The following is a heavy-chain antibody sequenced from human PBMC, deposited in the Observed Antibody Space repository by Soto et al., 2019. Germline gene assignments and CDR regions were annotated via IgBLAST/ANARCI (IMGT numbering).Heavy chain of an antibody. CDR2: IIPIFGTA. V-gene: IGHV1-69*13. J-gene: IGHJ5*02. CDR3: ARTALIAAAGVTRFVFYWFDP. D-gene: IGHD6-13*01. CDR1: GGTFSSYA. Sequence: VASVKVSCKASGGTFSSYAISWVRQAPGQGLEWMGGIIPIFGTANYAQKFQGRVTITADESTSTADMELSSLRSEDTAVYYCARTALIAAAGVTRFVFYWFDPWGQGTLVTVSS.